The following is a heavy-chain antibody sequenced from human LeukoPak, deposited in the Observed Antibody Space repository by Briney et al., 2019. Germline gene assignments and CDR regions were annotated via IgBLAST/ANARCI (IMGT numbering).Heavy chain of an antibody. CDR3: AKSVDQRRNCFDP. CDR1: GFTFSSYG. V-gene: IGHV3-30*18. J-gene: IGHJ5*02. D-gene: IGHD1-14*01. CDR2: ISYDGSNK. Sequence: GGSLRLSCAASGFTFSSYGMHWVRQAPGKGLEWVAVISYDGSNKYYADSVKGRFTISRDNSKNKLYLQMNSLRADDTAVYYCAKSVDQRRNCFDPWGQGTLVIVST.